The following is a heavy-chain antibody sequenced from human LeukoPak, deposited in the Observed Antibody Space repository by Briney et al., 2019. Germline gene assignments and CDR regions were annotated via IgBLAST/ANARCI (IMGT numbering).Heavy chain of an antibody. CDR3: ARVGYGVNGSKKGFDP. J-gene: IGHJ5*02. D-gene: IGHD5-18*01. Sequence: SETLSLTCAVSGGSFSGYYWSWIRQPPGKGLEWIGEINHSGSTNYNPSLKSRVTISVDTSKNQFSLKLSSVTAADTAVYYCARVGYGVNGSKKGFDPWGQGTLVTVSS. CDR2: INHSGST. V-gene: IGHV4-34*01. CDR1: GGSFSGYY.